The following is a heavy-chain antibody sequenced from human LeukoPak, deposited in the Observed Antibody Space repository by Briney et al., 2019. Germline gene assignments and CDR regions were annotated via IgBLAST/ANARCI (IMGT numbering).Heavy chain of an antibody. CDR2: IIPIFGTA. J-gene: IGHJ6*03. V-gene: IGHV1-69*05. CDR1: GGTFSSYA. D-gene: IGHD3-22*01. CDR3: ARASSLLTSSGYYGGYYMDV. Sequence: SVKVSCKASGGTFSSYAISWVRQAPGQGLEWMGGIIPIFGTANYAQKFQGRVTITTDESTSTAYMGLSSLRSEDTAVYYCARASSLLTSSGYYGGYYMDVWGKGTTVTVSS.